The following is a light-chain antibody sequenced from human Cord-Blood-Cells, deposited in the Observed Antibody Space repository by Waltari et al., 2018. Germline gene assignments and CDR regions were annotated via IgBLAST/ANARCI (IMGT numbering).Light chain of an antibody. Sequence: QSALTQPASVSGSPGQSITISCTGTSSDVGSYNLVSWYQQHPAKAPKRMIYEVSKRPSGVSYRFSGSKAGNTASLTIAGLQAEDEADYYCCSYAGSSTYVFGTGTKVTVL. CDR3: CSYAGSSTYV. CDR2: EVS. V-gene: IGLV2-23*02. CDR1: SSDVGSYNL. J-gene: IGLJ1*01.